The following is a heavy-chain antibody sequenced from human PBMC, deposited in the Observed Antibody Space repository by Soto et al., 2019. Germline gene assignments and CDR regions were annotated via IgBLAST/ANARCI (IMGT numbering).Heavy chain of an antibody. CDR2: ISGSGGST. J-gene: IGHJ4*02. Sequence: GGSLRLSCAASGFTFSSYAMSWVRQAPGKGLEWVSAISGSGGSTYYADSVKGRFTISRDNSKNTLYLQMNSLRAEDTAVYYCANPPFMVVVPAAPDYWGQGTLVTVSS. CDR3: ANPPFMVVVPAAPDY. V-gene: IGHV3-23*01. CDR1: GFTFSSYA. D-gene: IGHD2-2*01.